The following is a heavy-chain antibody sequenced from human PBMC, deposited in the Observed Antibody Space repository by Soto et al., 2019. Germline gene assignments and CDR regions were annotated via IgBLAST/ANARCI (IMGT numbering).Heavy chain of an antibody. CDR2: IIPIFGTA. CDR3: ARRVDSAMVTPYYYYGMDV. CDR1: GGTFSSYA. Sequence: GASVRVSCKASGGTFSSYAISWVRQAPVQGLEWMVGIIPIFGTANYAQKFQGRVTITADKSTSTAYMELSSLRSEDTDVYYCARRVDSAMVTPYYYYGMDVWAQGTTVTVSS. J-gene: IGHJ6*02. D-gene: IGHD5-18*01. V-gene: IGHV1-69*06.